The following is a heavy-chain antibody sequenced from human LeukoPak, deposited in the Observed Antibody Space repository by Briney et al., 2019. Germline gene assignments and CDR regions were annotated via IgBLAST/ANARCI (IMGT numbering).Heavy chain of an antibody. D-gene: IGHD3-10*01. V-gene: IGHV4-59*08. CDR3: ARHSSAGSGSQFDY. CDR1: GGSISSYY. J-gene: IGHJ4*02. Sequence: SETLSLTCTVPGGSISSYYWSWIRQPPGRGLEWIGYIYYSGNTNYNPSLKSRVTISVDTSKNQFSLKLSSVTAADTAVYYCARHSSAGSGSQFDYWGQGTLVTVSS. CDR2: IYYSGNT.